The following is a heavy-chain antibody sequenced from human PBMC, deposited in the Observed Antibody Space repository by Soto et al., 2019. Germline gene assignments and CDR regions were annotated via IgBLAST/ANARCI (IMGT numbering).Heavy chain of an antibody. CDR2: IYYSGST. D-gene: IGHD3-10*01. CDR1: GGSISSYY. CDR3: ARGFGFGGMDV. J-gene: IGHJ6*02. V-gene: IGHV4-59*01. Sequence: PSETLSLTCTVSGGSISSYYWSWIRQPPGKGLEWIGYIYYSGSTNYNPSLKSRVTISVDTSKNQFSLKMSSVTAADTAVYYCARGFGFGGMDVWGQGTTVTVSS.